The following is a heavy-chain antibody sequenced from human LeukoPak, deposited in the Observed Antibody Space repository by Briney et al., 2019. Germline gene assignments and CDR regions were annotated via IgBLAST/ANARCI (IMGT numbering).Heavy chain of an antibody. CDR3: ARGKAVTTSYAFDI. Sequence: PGGSLRLSCAASGFSVSSNYMTWVRQAPGKGLEWVAVIWYDGSNKYYADSVKGRFTISRDNSKNTLYLQMNSLRAEDTAVYYCARGKAVTTSYAFDIWGQGTMVTVSS. CDR2: IWYDGSNK. V-gene: IGHV3-33*08. D-gene: IGHD4-17*01. CDR1: GFSVSSNY. J-gene: IGHJ3*02.